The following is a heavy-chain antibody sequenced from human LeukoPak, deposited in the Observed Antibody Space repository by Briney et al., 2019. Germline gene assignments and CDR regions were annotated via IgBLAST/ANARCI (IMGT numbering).Heavy chain of an antibody. D-gene: IGHD1-14*01. CDR3: AKVSGGGLYYDGMDV. J-gene: IGHJ6*02. CDR1: GFTFSNFW. Sequence: GGSLRLSCAASGFTFSNFWMNWVRQAPGKGLEWVSVISGSGGTTYYADSVKGRFTISRDSSKNTLYLQMNSLRAEDTAVYYCAKVSGGGLYYDGMDVWGQGTTVTVSS. V-gene: IGHV3-23*01. CDR2: ISGSGGTT.